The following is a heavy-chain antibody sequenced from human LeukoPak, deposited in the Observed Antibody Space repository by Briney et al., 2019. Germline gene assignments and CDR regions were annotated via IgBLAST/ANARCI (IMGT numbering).Heavy chain of an antibody. CDR3: ASPHDYGDYFDY. J-gene: IGHJ4*02. CDR2: INAGNGNT. V-gene: IGHV1-3*01. CDR1: GYTFTSYA. Sequence: ASVKVSCTASGYTFTSYAMHWVRQAPGQRLEWMGWINAGNGNTKYSQKFQGRVTITRDTSASTAYMELSSLRSEDTAVYYCASPHDYGDYFDYWGQGTLVTVSS. D-gene: IGHD4-17*01.